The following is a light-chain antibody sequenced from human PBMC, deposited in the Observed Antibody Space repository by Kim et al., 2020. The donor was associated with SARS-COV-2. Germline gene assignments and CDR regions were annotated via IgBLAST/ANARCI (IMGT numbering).Light chain of an antibody. CDR1: QTIDNNY. CDR3: EQYTTSPIT. V-gene: IGKV3-20*01. CDR2: GAS. J-gene: IGKJ5*01. Sequence: EIVLTQSPGTLSLSPGESATLSCRASQTIDNNYLAWYQQRFGQAPRLLIYGASSRATGIPDRFRGSGSGTDFTLTITRLEPVDFAVFYCEQYTTSPITFGQGTRLEIK.